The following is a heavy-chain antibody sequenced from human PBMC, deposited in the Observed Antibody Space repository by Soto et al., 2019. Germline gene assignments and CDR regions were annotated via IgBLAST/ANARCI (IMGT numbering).Heavy chain of an antibody. J-gene: IGHJ4*02. V-gene: IGHV3-74*01. CDR2: IKTDGSST. CDR3: ARVGVGHYEFDY. CDR1: GFTFSSHW. Sequence: EVQLVESGGALVQPGGYLRLSCAASGFTFSSHWMHWVRQAPGEGLVWVSRIKTDGSSTSYADSVKGRFTISRENAKTTMYLQMNSLRAEDTAVYYCARVGVGHYEFDYWGQGTLVTVSS. D-gene: IGHD3-16*01.